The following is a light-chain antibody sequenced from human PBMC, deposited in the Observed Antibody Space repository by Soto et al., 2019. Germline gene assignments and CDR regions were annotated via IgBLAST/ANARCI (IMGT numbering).Light chain of an antibody. V-gene: IGKV1-39*01. CDR1: QSISSY. Sequence: DIQMTQSPSSLSASVGARVTITCRASQSISSYLNWYQQKPGKAPNLLIYAASSLQSGVTSRFSGSGSGTDFSLTISSLQPEDFATYYCQQSYITPRTFGGGTKVEIK. CDR3: QQSYITPRT. J-gene: IGKJ4*01. CDR2: AAS.